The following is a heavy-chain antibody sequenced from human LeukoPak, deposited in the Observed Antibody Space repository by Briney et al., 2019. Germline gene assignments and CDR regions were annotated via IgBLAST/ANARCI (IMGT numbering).Heavy chain of an antibody. V-gene: IGHV3-23*01. D-gene: IGHD6-19*01. CDR1: RFTFSSFG. CDR2: ISNSGDST. Sequence: GGSLRLSCAASRFTFSSFGMTWVRQAPGRGLECVSAISNSGDSTYYADSVKGRFTISRDNSKNTLYLQMNSLRAEDTAVYYCARDDIAVAGDYYYGMDVWGQGTTVTVSS. CDR3: ARDDIAVAGDYYYGMDV. J-gene: IGHJ6*02.